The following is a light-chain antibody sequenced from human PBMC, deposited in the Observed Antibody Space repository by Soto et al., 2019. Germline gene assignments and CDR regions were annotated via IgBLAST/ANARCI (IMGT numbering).Light chain of an antibody. J-gene: IGKJ1*01. V-gene: IGKV1-5*01. CDR3: QQYNSYWT. Sequence: DIQMTQSPSTLSASVGDRVTITCRASQSISSWLAWYQQKPGKAPKLLIYDAPSLESGVPSRFSGSGSGTEFTLTISSLQPDDFETYYCQQYNSYWTFGQGTKVEIK. CDR1: QSISSW. CDR2: DAP.